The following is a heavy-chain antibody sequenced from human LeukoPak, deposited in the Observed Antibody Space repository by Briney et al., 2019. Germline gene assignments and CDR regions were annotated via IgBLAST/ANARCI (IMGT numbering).Heavy chain of an antibody. V-gene: IGHV4-34*01. CDR3: ARHRGYCSGSRCYSVWFDP. CDR2: INQSGST. CDR1: GGSFSGYY. Sequence: SETLSLTCTIYGGSFSGYYWSWIRQPPGKGLEWIGEINQSGSTNYNPSLRSRVTISVDTSKNHFSLKLSSVTAADTAVYYCARHRGYCSGSRCYSVWFDPWGQGTLVTVSS. J-gene: IGHJ5*02. D-gene: IGHD2-15*01.